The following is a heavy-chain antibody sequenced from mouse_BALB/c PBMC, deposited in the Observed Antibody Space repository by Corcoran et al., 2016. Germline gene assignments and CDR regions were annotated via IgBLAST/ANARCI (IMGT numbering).Heavy chain of an antibody. Sequence: EVQLQQSGAELVKPGASVKLSCTASGFNIKDNYKHWVKQRPEQGQEWIGRIDPANGNTKYDPKFQGMATIKADTSSNTAYLQLSSLTSEDTAVYYCARFDYWGQGTTLTVSS. J-gene: IGHJ2*01. V-gene: IGHV14-3*02. CDR3: ARFDY. CDR2: IDPANGNT. CDR1: GFNIKDNY.